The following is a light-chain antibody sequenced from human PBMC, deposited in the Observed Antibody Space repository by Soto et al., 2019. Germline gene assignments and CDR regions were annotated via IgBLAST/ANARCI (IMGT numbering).Light chain of an antibody. J-gene: IGKJ2*03. V-gene: IGKV1-5*03. CDR1: QNIYNW. CDR3: EQHHNYPYS. Sequence: DIQMTQSPSTLSASVGDRVTITCRASQNIYNWLAWYQQKPGKAPNLLIYEASTLASEVPSRFSGGGSGTEFTLTITGLQPDDSATYYCEQHHNYPYSFGQGTRLEIK. CDR2: EAS.